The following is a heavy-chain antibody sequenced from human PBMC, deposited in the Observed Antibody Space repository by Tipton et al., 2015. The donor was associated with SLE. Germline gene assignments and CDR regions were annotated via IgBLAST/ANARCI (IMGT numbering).Heavy chain of an antibody. CDR1: GFTFSGYA. CDR2: ISYDGRNH. V-gene: IGHV3-30*04. D-gene: IGHD4-17*01. Sequence: SLRLSCAASGFTFSGYAMHWVRQAPGKGLEWVAVISYDGRNHYYADAVKGRFTVSRDNSKNTLYLQMNSLRVEDTAVYYCARVPSSYGGAFEIWGQGTMVTVSS. J-gene: IGHJ3*02. CDR3: ARVPSSYGGAFEI.